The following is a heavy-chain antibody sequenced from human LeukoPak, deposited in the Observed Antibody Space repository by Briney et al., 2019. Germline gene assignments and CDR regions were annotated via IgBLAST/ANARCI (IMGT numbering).Heavy chain of an antibody. CDR1: GFTFDDYG. D-gene: IGHD6-19*01. CDR2: INWNGGST. J-gene: IGHJ3*02. V-gene: IGHV3-20*04. CDR3: ARDYSSGWYDAFDI. Sequence: PGGSLRLSCAASGFTFDDYGMSWVRQAPGKGLEWVSGINWNGGSTGYADSVKGRLPSSRDNAKNSLYLQMNSLRAEDTALYYCARDYSSGWYDAFDIWGQGTMVTVSS.